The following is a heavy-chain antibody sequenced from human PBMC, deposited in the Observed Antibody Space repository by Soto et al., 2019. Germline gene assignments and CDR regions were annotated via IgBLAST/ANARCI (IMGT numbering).Heavy chain of an antibody. J-gene: IGHJ6*02. CDR1: GFTFSSYG. V-gene: IGHV3-33*01. CDR3: AVSQYYDFWSGPTPGYYGMDV. CDR2: IWYDGSNK. D-gene: IGHD3-3*01. Sequence: QVQLVESGGGVVQPGRSLRLSCAASGFTFSSYGMHWVRQAPGKGLEWVAVIWYDGSNKYYADSVKGRFTISRDNSKNTLYLQMNSLRAEDTAVYYCAVSQYYDFWSGPTPGYYGMDVWGQGTTVTVSS.